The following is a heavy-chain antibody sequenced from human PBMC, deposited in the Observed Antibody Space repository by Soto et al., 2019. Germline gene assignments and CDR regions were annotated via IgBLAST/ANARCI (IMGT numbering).Heavy chain of an antibody. CDR2: INPNSGVT. CDR1: GYTFTAYY. Sequence: ASVKVSCKASGYTFTAYYMHWVRQAPGRGLEWMGWINPNSGVTNYAQKFQGRVTMTRDTSISTVYMDLSSLISDDTAVYFCARGGLVVANWFDPWGQGTLVTVSS. D-gene: IGHD2-15*01. J-gene: IGHJ5*02. CDR3: ARGGLVVANWFDP. V-gene: IGHV1-2*02.